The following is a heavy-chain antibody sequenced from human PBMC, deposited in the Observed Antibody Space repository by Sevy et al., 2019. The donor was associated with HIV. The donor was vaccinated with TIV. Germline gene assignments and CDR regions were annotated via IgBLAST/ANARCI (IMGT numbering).Heavy chain of an antibody. D-gene: IGHD3-10*02. CDR1: GFTFSSYS. J-gene: IGHJ4*02. CDR3: TREVIAYLYCSAIVDN. CDR2: ISSISCTK. V-gene: IGHV3-48*02. Sequence: GGSLRLSCVASGFTFSSYSMNWVRQAPGKGLEWVSYISSISCTKNYADSVKGRFTISRDNAQNNLYLQMNGLRDVDTSVYYCTREVIAYLYCSAIVDNWGQGTLVTVSS.